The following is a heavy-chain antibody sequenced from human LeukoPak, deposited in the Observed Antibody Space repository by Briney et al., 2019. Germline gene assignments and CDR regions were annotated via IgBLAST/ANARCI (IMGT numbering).Heavy chain of an antibody. CDR3: ARGLRGYKWPERSEMYYFDY. CDR2: INHSGST. V-gene: IGHV4-34*01. J-gene: IGHJ4*02. CDR1: GGSFSGYY. Sequence: PSETLSLTCAVYGGSFSGYYWSWIRQPPGKGLEWIGEINHSGSTNYNPSLKSRVTISVDTSKNQFSLKLSSVSAADTAVYYRARGLRGYKWPERSEMYYFDYWGQGTLVTVSS. D-gene: IGHD1-1*01.